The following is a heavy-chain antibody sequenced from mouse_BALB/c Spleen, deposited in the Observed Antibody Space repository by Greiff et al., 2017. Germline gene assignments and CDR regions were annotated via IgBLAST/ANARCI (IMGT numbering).Heavy chain of an antibody. CDR2: ISSGGSYT. Sequence: EVQLQESGGGLVKPGGSLKLSCAASGFTFSSYAMSWVRQTPEKRLEWVATISSGGSYTYYPDSVKGRFTISRDNAKNTLYLQMSSLRSEDTAMYYCAREGSGDFDYWGQGTTLTVSS. J-gene: IGHJ2*01. CDR3: AREGSGDFDY. V-gene: IGHV5-9-3*01. CDR1: GFTFSSYA. D-gene: IGHD4-1*01.